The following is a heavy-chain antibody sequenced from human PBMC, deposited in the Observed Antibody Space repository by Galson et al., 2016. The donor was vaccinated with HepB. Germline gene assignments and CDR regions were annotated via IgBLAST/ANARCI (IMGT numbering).Heavy chain of an antibody. J-gene: IGHJ4*02. D-gene: IGHD7-27*01. CDR2: IYPSGGET. V-gene: IGHV1-46*01. CDR1: GYTFTSYY. Sequence: SVKVSCKASGYTFTSYYIHWVRQAPGQGLEWMGTIYPSGGETSSAQKFQGRVTMTRDTSTSTAYMDLNSLRSDDTAVYYCAREVPHTGGYDSWGQGTLVTVSS. CDR3: AREVPHTGGYDS.